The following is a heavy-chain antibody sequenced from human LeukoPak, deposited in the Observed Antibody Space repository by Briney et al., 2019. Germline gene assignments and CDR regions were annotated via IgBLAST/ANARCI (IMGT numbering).Heavy chain of an antibody. CDR2: ISAYDGNT. CDR1: GYTFTSYG. V-gene: IGHV1-18*01. D-gene: IGHD6-19*01. J-gene: IGHJ4*02. Sequence: ASVKVSCKASGYTFTSYGISWVRQAPGQGLEWMGWISAYDGNTNYAQKLQGRVTTTTDTSTSTAYMELRSLRSDDTAVYYCARDEAVAFFDYWGQGTLVTVSS. CDR3: ARDEAVAFFDY.